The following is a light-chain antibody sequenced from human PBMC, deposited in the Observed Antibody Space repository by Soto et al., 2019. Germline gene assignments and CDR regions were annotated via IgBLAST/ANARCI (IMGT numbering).Light chain of an antibody. CDR2: RGS. CDR3: QAYGGSPDI. V-gene: IGKV3D-20*01. J-gene: IGKJ2*01. Sequence: EIVLTQSPATLSLSPGERATLSCETSQTVDITSLAWYQQKPGLAPRLLIYRGSTRATGIPDRFTGSGSGTDFTLTICSLEPEDFAVYYCQAYGGSPDIFGQGTKLEIK. CDR1: QTVDITS.